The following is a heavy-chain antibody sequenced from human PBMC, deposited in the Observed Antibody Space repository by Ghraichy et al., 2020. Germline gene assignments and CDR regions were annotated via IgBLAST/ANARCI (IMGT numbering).Heavy chain of an antibody. V-gene: IGHV1-8*01. Sequence: ASVKVSCKASGYTFTSYDINGVRQATGQGLEWMGWMNPNSGNTGYAQKFQGRVTMTRNTSISTAYMELSSLRSEDTAVYYCARGRDKYSSGWYEGYYYYYGMDVWGQGTTVTVSS. J-gene: IGHJ6*02. D-gene: IGHD6-19*01. CDR3: ARGRDKYSSGWYEGYYYYYGMDV. CDR2: MNPNSGNT. CDR1: GYTFTSYD.